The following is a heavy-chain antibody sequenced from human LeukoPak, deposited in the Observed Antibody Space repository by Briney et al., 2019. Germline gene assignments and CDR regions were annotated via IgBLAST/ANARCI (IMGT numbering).Heavy chain of an antibody. V-gene: IGHV3-48*03. Sequence: GGSLRLSCAASGFTFSSYAMHWVRQAPGKGLEWVSYISSSGSTIYYADSVKGRFTISRDNAKNSLYLQMNSLRAEDTAVYYCARWRVVPTATYFDYWGQGTLVTVSS. D-gene: IGHD2-2*01. J-gene: IGHJ4*02. CDR1: GFTFSSYA. CDR2: ISSSGSTI. CDR3: ARWRVVPTATYFDY.